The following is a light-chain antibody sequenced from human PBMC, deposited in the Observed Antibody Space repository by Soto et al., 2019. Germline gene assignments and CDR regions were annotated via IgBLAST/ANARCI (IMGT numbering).Light chain of an antibody. Sequence: EIVMTQSPATLSVSPGERATLSCRASQSVSSNLAWYQQKPGQAPRLLIYGASTRATGLPARFSGSGSGTEFSLSIHSLQSEDFAVYFCQQYNDWPITFGQGTRLEIK. CDR2: GAS. J-gene: IGKJ5*01. CDR3: QQYNDWPIT. V-gene: IGKV3-15*01. CDR1: QSVSSN.